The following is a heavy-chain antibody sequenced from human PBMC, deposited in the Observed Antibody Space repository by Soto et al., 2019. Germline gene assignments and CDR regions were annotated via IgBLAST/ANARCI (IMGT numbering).Heavy chain of an antibody. CDR3: AKVGDSGTPY. J-gene: IGHJ4*02. V-gene: IGHV3-21*01. CDR2: ISGSSIYI. D-gene: IGHD1-26*01. Sequence: GGSLRLSCVASGFTFSNYNMNWVRQAPGKGLEWVSHISGSSIYIHYADSVRGRFTISRDNAKNSVYLQMDSLRVEDTAVYYCAKVGDSGTPYWGQGTLVTVSS. CDR1: GFTFSNYN.